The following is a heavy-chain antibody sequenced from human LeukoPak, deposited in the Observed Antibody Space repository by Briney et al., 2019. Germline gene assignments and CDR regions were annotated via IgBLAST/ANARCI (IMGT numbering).Heavy chain of an antibody. CDR1: GGTFSSYA. Sequence: SVKVSCKASGGTFSSYAISWVRQAPGQGLEWMGRIIPILGIANYAQKFQGRVTITADKSTSTAYMELSSLRSEDTAVYYCATESSSPLSLVDYWGQGTLVTVSS. J-gene: IGHJ4*02. CDR2: IIPILGIA. D-gene: IGHD6-13*01. V-gene: IGHV1-69*04. CDR3: ATESSSPLSLVDY.